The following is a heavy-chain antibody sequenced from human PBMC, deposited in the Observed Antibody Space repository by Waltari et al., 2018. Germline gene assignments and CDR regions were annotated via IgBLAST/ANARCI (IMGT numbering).Heavy chain of an antibody. V-gene: IGHV4-39*07. J-gene: IGHJ4*02. Sequence: QLQLQHSGPGLVKPSATLSLTCTVSRGYISSSSSSWSWITQPPGKGLVWIGSIYYSGSTYYNPSIKSRVTISVDTSKNQFSLKLSSVTAADTAVYYCAGYYGDTPDYWGQGTLVTVSS. CDR2: IYYSGST. CDR3: AGYYGDTPDY. D-gene: IGHD4-17*01. CDR1: RGYISSSSSS.